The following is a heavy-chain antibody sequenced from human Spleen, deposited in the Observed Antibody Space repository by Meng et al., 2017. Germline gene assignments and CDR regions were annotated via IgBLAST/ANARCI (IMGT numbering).Heavy chain of an antibody. Sequence: HVKLQGSDPGLVTPAPTLSFTCSVSGDPISSGGYYWSWGRQHAGKGLEWTGYIYYSGSTYYIPALKSLVIISLKLSSVTAADTAVYYCARGPTTMAHDFDYWGQGTLVTVSS. D-gene: IGHD4-11*01. CDR1: GDPISSGGYY. CDR3: ARGPTTMAHDFDY. J-gene: IGHJ4*02. V-gene: IGHV4-31*01. CDR2: IYYSGST.